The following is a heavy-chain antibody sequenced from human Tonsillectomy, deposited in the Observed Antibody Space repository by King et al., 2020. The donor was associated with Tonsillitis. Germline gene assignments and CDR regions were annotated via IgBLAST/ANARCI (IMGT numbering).Heavy chain of an antibody. J-gene: IGHJ5*02. Sequence: VQLVESGGGLVESGGSLRLSCAASGFTFSSHTMNWVRQAPGKGLEWVSSISSSISYMYYADSVKGRFTISRDNAKNSLFLQMNSLRAEDTAVYYCARGTVSFDPWGQGSLVTVSS. V-gene: IGHV3-21*01. CDR1: GFTFSSHT. D-gene: IGHD3/OR15-3a*01. CDR2: ISSSISYM. CDR3: ARGTVSFDP.